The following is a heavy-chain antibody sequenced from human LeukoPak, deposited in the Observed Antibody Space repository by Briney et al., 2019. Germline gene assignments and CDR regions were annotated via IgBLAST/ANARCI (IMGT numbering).Heavy chain of an antibody. Sequence: GASVKVSCKASGGTFSSYAISWVRQAPGQGLEWMGGIIPIFGTANYAQKFQGRVTITADESTSTAYMELSILRSEDTAVYYCARDKYERAYCGGDCFPGFDYWGQGTLVTVSS. CDR1: GGTFSSYA. CDR2: IIPIFGTA. D-gene: IGHD2-21*02. V-gene: IGHV1-69*13. J-gene: IGHJ4*02. CDR3: ARDKYERAYCGGDCFPGFDY.